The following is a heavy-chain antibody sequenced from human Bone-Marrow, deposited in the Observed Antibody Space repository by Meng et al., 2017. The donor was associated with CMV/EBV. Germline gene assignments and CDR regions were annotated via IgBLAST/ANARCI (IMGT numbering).Heavy chain of an antibody. V-gene: IGHV3-13*01. D-gene: IGHD6-19*01. CDR3: ATDTTRGGQWLSYFVH. Sequence: GESLKISCAASGFTFSSNDMHWVRQTTGKGLEWVSAIGTAGDTYYPGSVKGRFTISRDNSNNTLYLQMDSLIPEDTSVYYCATDTTRGGQWLSYFVHWGQGLMVTVAS. J-gene: IGHJ4*02. CDR1: GFTFSSND. CDR2: IGTAGDT.